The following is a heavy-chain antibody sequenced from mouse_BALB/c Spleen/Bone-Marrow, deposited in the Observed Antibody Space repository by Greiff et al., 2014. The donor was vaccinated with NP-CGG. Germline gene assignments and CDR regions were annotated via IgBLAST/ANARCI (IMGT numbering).Heavy chain of an antibody. CDR2: SRNKANDYTT. J-gene: IGHJ1*01. CDR1: GFTFSDFY. Sequence: VQLKESGGGLVQPGGSLRLSCAPSGFTFSDFYMEWVRQPPGKRLEWIAASRNKANDYTTEYSASVKGRFIVSRDTSQSILYLQMNALRAEDTAIYYCARDYYGSSYWYFDVWAQGPRSPSPQ. D-gene: IGHD1-1*01. CDR3: ARDYYGSSYWYFDV. V-gene: IGHV7-1*02.